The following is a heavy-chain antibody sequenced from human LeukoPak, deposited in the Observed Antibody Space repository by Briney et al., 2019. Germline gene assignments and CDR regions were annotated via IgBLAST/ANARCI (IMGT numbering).Heavy chain of an antibody. CDR3: ARVLSPGSGFPYYMDV. D-gene: IGHD3-10*01. J-gene: IGHJ6*03. CDR2: INQEGDQI. Sequence: GGSLRLSCAASGFTINAYWMSWVRQAPGKGLEWVANINQEGDQIYYVDSVKGRFTISRDNAKKSLNLQMNSLRDEDTAVYYCARVLSPGSGFPYYMDVWGQGTTVSVSS. V-gene: IGHV3-7*01. CDR1: GFTINAYW.